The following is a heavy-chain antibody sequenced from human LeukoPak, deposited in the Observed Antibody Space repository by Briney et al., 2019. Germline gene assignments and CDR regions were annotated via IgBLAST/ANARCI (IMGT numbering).Heavy chain of an antibody. V-gene: IGHV4-4*02. CDR2: ISHAGSI. CDR3: TRSGGWWSLDY. Sequence: SETLSLTCAVSGDSISSSNWWSWVRQPPGKGLDWIGEISHAGSIKYNPSLKNRVTISKDNSKNQFSLKLNSVTAADTAVYYCTRSGGWWSLDYWGQGALVTVSS. D-gene: IGHD2-8*02. CDR1: GDSISSSNW. J-gene: IGHJ4*02.